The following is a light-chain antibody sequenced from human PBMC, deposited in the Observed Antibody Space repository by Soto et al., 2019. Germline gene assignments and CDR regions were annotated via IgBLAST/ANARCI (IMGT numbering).Light chain of an antibody. CDR3: SSYTSNITPYV. V-gene: IGLV2-14*01. Sequence: QSALTQPASMSGSPGQSITISCTGTSSDVGGYNFVSWYQQHPGKAPKLMIYHVTNRPSGVSSRFSGSKSGNTASLTISGLQAEDEADYYCSSYTSNITPYVFGTGTKPTVL. CDR1: SSDVGGYNF. J-gene: IGLJ1*01. CDR2: HVT.